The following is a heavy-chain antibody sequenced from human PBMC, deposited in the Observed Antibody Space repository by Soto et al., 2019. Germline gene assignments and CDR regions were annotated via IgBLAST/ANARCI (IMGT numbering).Heavy chain of an antibody. D-gene: IGHD2-21*01. CDR2: VYYSWSS. CDR3: ARLVGVAISP. CDR1: GDSISGGASF. Sequence: SETLALTCTVSGDSISGGASFWSWIRQPPGKGLEWISNVYYSWSSYYNPSLKSRLTISVDTTKNQFSLKLNSVTAADTAVYYCARLVGVAISPWGQGTLVTVSS. V-gene: IGHV4-30-4*01. J-gene: IGHJ4*02.